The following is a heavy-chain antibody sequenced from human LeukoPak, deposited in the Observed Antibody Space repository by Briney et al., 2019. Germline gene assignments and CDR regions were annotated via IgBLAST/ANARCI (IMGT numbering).Heavy chain of an antibody. Sequence: GGSLRLSCVASGFTFSSYAMHWVRQAPGKGLEWVAVISYDGSNKYYADSVKGRFTISRDNSKNTLYLQMNSLRAEDTAVYYCARDSSSSLTFDYWGQGTLVTVSS. CDR2: ISYDGSNK. CDR3: ARDSSSSLTFDY. V-gene: IGHV3-30*04. D-gene: IGHD6-6*01. J-gene: IGHJ4*02. CDR1: GFTFSSYA.